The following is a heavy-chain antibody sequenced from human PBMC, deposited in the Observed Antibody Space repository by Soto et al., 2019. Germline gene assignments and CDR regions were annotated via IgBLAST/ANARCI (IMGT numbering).Heavy chain of an antibody. CDR1: GGSISSYY. CDR2: IYYSGST. Sequence: SETLSLTCTVSGGSISSYYWSWIRQPPGKGLEWIGYIYYSGSTNYNPSLKSRVTISVDTSKNQFSLKLSSVTAADTAVYYCARQAPYYYDSSGSPHYFDYWGQGTLVTVSS. CDR3: ARQAPYYYDSSGSPHYFDY. V-gene: IGHV4-59*08. J-gene: IGHJ4*02. D-gene: IGHD3-22*01.